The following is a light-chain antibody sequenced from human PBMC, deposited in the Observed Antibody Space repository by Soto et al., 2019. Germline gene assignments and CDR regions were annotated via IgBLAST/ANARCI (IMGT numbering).Light chain of an antibody. V-gene: IGKV1-5*01. CDR1: QSISNW. CDR2: DAS. Sequence: DIQITQSPSTLSASVGDRVTITCRASQSISNWLAWYQQKPGKAPKLLIYDASSLESGVPSRFSGSGSGTEFTLTISSLQPDDFAPYYCQQYNSYSFTFGGGTKVDI. CDR3: QQYNSYSFT. J-gene: IGKJ4*01.